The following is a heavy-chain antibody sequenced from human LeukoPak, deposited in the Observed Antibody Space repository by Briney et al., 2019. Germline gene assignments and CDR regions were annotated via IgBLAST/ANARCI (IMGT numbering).Heavy chain of an antibody. V-gene: IGHV4-38-2*02. Sequence: SETLSLTCTVSGYSISSGYYWGWIRQPPGKGLEWIGSIYHSGSTYYNPSLKSRVTISVDTSKNQFSLKLSSVTAADTAVYYCARVGDYYDSSGYYYGYRAWFDPWGQGTLVTVSS. CDR2: IYHSGST. CDR1: GYSISSGYY. CDR3: ARVGDYYDSSGYYYGYRAWFDP. D-gene: IGHD3-22*01. J-gene: IGHJ5*02.